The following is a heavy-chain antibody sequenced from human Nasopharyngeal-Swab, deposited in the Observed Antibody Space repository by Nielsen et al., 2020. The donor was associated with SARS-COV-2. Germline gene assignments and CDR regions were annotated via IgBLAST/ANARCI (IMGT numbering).Heavy chain of an antibody. CDR1: GYSFTSFW. CDR2: IFPGDSET. CDR3: ARPGGYCSGGNCYSAEYFQY. J-gene: IGHJ1*01. D-gene: IGHD2-15*01. Sequence: GESLKISCKGSGYSFTSFWIGWVRQMPGKGLEWMGIIFPGDSETRYSPSFQGQVTISADKSITTAYLQWRSLKASDTAMYYCARPGGYCSGGNCYSAEYFQYWGQGTLVTVSS. V-gene: IGHV5-51*01.